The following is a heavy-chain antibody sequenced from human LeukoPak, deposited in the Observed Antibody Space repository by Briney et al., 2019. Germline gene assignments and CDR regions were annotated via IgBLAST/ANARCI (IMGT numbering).Heavy chain of an antibody. CDR2: IYTSGST. CDR3: ARGGLYYYDILDY. CDR1: GGSISSGSYY. D-gene: IGHD3-22*01. V-gene: IGHV4-61*02. J-gene: IGHJ4*02. Sequence: NPSQTLSLTCTVSGGSISSGSYYWSWIRQPAGKGLEWIGRIYTSGSTNYNPSLKSRVTMSVDTSKNQFSLKLSSVTAADTAVYYCARGGLYYYDILDYWGQGTLVTVSS.